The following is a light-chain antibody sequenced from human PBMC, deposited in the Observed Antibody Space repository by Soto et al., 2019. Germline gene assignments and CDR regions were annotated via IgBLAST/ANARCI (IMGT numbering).Light chain of an antibody. CDR3: QYHGGPPYT. CDR2: RAS. J-gene: IGKJ2*01. V-gene: IGKV3-20*01. Sequence: EIVLTQSPGTLSLSPGERATLSCRASQSVGNNYLSWYQQKPGQAPRLLIFRASSRAAGLPDRFGGSGAGTDFTLTISRLEPEDCAVYYCQYHGGPPYTFAQGTRLEIK. CDR1: QSVGNNY.